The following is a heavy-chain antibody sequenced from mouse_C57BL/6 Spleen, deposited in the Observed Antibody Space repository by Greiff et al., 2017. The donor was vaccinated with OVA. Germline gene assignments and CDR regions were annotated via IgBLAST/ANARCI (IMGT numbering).Heavy chain of an antibody. V-gene: IGHV1-55*01. D-gene: IGHD1-1*01. J-gene: IGHJ2*01. CDR3: ARGTVVARSNYFDY. CDR1: GYTFTSYW. Sequence: VQLQQPGAELVKPGASVKMSCKASGYTFTSYWITWVKQRPGQGLEWIGDIYPGSGSTKYNEKFKSKATLTVDTSSSTAYMQLSSLTSEDSAVYDGARGTVVARSNYFDYWGQGTTLTVSS. CDR2: IYPGSGST.